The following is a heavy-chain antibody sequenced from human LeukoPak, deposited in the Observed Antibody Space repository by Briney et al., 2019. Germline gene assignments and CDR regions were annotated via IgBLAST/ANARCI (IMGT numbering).Heavy chain of an antibody. Sequence: GGSLRLSCAASGYTFTSYYMHWVRQAPGQGLEWMGIINPSGGSTSYAQKFQGRVTMTRDTSTSTVYMELSSLRSEDTAVYYCARALNDFPYYFDYWGQGTLVTVSS. V-gene: IGHV1-46*01. CDR2: INPSGGST. J-gene: IGHJ4*02. D-gene: IGHD2-21*02. CDR1: GYTFTSYY. CDR3: ARALNDFPYYFDY.